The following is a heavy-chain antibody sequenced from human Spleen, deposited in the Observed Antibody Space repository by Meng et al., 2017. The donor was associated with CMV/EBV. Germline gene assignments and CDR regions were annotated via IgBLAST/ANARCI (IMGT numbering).Heavy chain of an antibody. D-gene: IGHD2-2*01. CDR3: ARDGAYCSTSICYTGWFDP. J-gene: IGHJ5*02. CDR2: INSDGSNT. Sequence: MHWVRQAPGKGLVWVARINSDGSNTRDGSSTTYADSVKGRFTISRDNAKNTLYLQMNSLRAEDTAVYFCARDGAYCSTSICYTGWFDPWGQGTLVTVSS. V-gene: IGHV3-74*01.